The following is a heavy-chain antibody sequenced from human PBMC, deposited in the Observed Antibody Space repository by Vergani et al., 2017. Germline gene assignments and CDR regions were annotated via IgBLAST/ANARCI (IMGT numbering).Heavy chain of an antibody. CDR3: AREDSGSYDY. CDR1: GGSFSGYY. J-gene: IGHJ4*02. V-gene: IGHV4-34*01. Sequence: QVQLQQWGAGLLKPSETLSLTCAVYGGSFSGYYWSWIRQPPGKGLEWIGEINHSGSTNYNPSLKSRVTISVDTSKNQFSLKLSSVTAADTAVYYCAREDSGSYDYWGQGTLVTVSS. CDR2: INHSGST. D-gene: IGHD1-26*01.